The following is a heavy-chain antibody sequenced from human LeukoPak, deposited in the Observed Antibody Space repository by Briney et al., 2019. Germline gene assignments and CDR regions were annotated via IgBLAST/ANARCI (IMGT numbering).Heavy chain of an antibody. CDR1: GASISSYY. CDR3: AGERGLISYFDY. J-gene: IGHJ4*02. CDR2: SYYSGST. Sequence: SETLSLTCTVSGASISSYYWSWIRQPPGKGLEWIGYSYYSGSTNYNPSLKSRVTISVDTSKNQFSLKLISVTAADTAVYYCAGERGLISYFDYWGQGTLVTVSS. V-gene: IGHV4-59*01. D-gene: IGHD3-10*01.